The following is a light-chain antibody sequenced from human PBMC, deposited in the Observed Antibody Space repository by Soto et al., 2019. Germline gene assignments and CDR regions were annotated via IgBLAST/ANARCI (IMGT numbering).Light chain of an antibody. CDR3: QQYGGSPIT. Sequence: EIVLTQSPGTLSLSPGERATLSCRASQSVSSSYLAWYQQRPGQAPRLLIYGASTRATGVPARFSGSGSGTDFTLTISRLEPEDFAMYFCQQYGGSPITFGQGTRLEIK. CDR1: QSVSSSY. CDR2: GAS. V-gene: IGKV3-20*01. J-gene: IGKJ5*01.